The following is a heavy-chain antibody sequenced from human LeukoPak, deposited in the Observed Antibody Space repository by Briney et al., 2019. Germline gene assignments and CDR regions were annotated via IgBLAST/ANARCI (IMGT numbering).Heavy chain of an antibody. D-gene: IGHD3-3*01. CDR1: GFTFSSYG. CDR2: ISYDGSNK. CDR3: AKSAKYYDFWSGYYVVGHFDY. Sequence: GGSLRLSCAASGFTFSSYGMHWVRQAPGKGLEWVAVISYDGSNKYYADSVKGRFTISRDNSKNTLYLQMNSLRAEDTAVYYCAKSAKYYDFWSGYYVVGHFDYWGQGTLVTVSS. V-gene: IGHV3-30*18. J-gene: IGHJ4*02.